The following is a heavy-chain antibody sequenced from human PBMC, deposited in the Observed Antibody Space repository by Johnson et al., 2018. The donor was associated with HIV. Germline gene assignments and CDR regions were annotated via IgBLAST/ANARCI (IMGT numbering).Heavy chain of an antibody. CDR1: GFTFSSYA. V-gene: IGHV3-15*01. CDR2: IYSKTDGGTT. Sequence: EVQLVESGGGVVQPGRSLRLSCAASGFTFSSYAMHWVRQAPGKGLEWVGRIYSKTDGGTTEYAAPVKGRFTISRDDSKNTLYLQMNSLKSEDTAVYYCTTDQVGGNYGGKYHIWGQGTMGTVSS. CDR3: TTDQVGGNYGGKYHI. D-gene: IGHD1-7*01. J-gene: IGHJ3*02.